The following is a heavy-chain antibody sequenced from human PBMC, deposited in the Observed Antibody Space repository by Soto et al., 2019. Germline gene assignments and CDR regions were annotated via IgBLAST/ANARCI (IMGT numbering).Heavy chain of an antibody. CDR2: IYYSGST. CDR3: AAERGYSYGYVDY. CDR1: GGSIGSGGYY. D-gene: IGHD5-18*01. Sequence: PSETLSLTCTVSGGSIGSGGYYWSWIRQHPGKGLEWIGYIYYSGSTYYNPSLKSRVTISVDTSKNQFSLKLSSVTAADTAVYYCAAERGYSYGYVDYWGQGTLVTVSS. V-gene: IGHV4-31*03. J-gene: IGHJ4*02.